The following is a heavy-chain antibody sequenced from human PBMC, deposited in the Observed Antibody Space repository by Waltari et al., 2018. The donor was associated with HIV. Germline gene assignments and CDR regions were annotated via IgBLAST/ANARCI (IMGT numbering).Heavy chain of an antibody. J-gene: IGHJ4*02. CDR1: GYGFTGYC. V-gene: IGHV5-51*01. D-gene: IGHD5-18*01. CDR2: IYPGDSDT. Sequence: EVQLVQSGAEVQKPGGSLKISCKGSGYGFTGYCIGWVRQMPGKGLEWMGIIYPGDSDTRYSPSFQGQVTISADKSISTAYLQWSSLKASDTAMYYCARFAPQLAPNYWGQGTLVTVSS. CDR3: ARFAPQLAPNY.